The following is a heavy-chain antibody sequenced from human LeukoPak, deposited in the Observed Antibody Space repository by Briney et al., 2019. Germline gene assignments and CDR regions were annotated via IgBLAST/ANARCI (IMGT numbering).Heavy chain of an antibody. CDR3: AKVAITMIVVVKEGAFDI. CDR1: GFTFSSYA. J-gene: IGHJ3*02. Sequence: GGSLRLSCAASGFTFSSYAMSWVRQAPGKGLEWVSAISGSGGSTYYADSVKGRFTISRDNSKNTLYLQMNSLRAEDTAVYYCAKVAITMIVVVKEGAFDIWGQGTMVTVSP. D-gene: IGHD3-22*01. V-gene: IGHV3-23*01. CDR2: ISGSGGST.